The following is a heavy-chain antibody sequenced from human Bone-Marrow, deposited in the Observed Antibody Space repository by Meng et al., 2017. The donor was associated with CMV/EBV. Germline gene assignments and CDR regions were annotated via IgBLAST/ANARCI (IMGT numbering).Heavy chain of an antibody. Sequence: GESLKISCEASGFTFSSYSMNWVRQAPGKGLEWVSSISSSSSYIYYADSFKGRFTISSDNAKNSLYLQRNSLRAEDTAVYYCARLVYYDFGSGYLSDDGFDIWGQGTMVTVSS. V-gene: IGHV3-21*01. CDR2: ISSSSSYI. J-gene: IGHJ3*02. CDR1: GFTFSSYS. D-gene: IGHD3-3*01. CDR3: ARLVYYDFGSGYLSDDGFDI.